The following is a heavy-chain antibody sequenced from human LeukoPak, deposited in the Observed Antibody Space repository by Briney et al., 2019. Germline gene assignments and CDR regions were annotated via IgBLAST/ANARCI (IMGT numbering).Heavy chain of an antibody. D-gene: IGHD1-26*01. CDR2: INPNSGGT. V-gene: IGHV1-2*02. CDR1: GYTVTGYY. CDR3: ARESLQWELPFDY. Sequence: AASVKVSCKASGYTVTGYYMHWVRQAPGQGLEWMGWINPNSGGTNYAQKFQGRVTMTRDTSISTASMELSRLRSDDTAVYYCARESLQWELPFDYWGQGTLVTVSS. J-gene: IGHJ4*02.